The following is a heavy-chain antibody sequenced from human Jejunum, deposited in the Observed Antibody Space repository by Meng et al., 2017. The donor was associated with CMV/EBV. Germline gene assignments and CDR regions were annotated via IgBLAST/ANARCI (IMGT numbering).Heavy chain of an antibody. CDR3: VTNVYCSGGGCRNY. J-gene: IGHJ4*02. V-gene: IGHV3-74*01. CDR1: GFTFSGDW. CDR2: INGDGTTS. D-gene: IGHD2-15*01. Sequence: GFTFSGDWMDWVRQAPGKGLRLVSRINGDGTTSGYADSVKGRFTISRDNANNMLYLQLDSLRAEDTAVYYCVTNVYCSGGGCRNYWGQGTLVTVSS.